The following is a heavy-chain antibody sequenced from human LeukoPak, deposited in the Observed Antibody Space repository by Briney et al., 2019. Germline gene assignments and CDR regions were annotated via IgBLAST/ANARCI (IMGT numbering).Heavy chain of an antibody. CDR2: ISYDGSNK. CDR3: AKVGPGGSGWYPDY. D-gene: IGHD6-19*01. Sequence: PGRSLRLSCAASGFTFSSYGMHWVRQAPGKGLEWVAVISYDGSNKYYADSVRGRFTISRDNSKNTLYLQMNSLRVEDTAVYYCAKVGPGGSGWYPDYWGQGTLVTVSS. J-gene: IGHJ4*02. V-gene: IGHV3-30*18. CDR1: GFTFSSYG.